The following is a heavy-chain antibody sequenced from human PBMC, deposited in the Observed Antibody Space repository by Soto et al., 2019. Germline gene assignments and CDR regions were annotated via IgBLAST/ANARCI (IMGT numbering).Heavy chain of an antibody. Sequence: QVQLVQSGAEVRKPGSSVKVSCKASGDTFMYYAFTWVRQAPGQGLEWVGQAIPVFGTTNHAQKFQSRVTFSAEESTSTAYRELSSLRCEDTAVYSCARTYLAASTPTVPDLWGQGTMVTVSS. CDR1: GDTFMYYA. D-gene: IGHD6-13*01. CDR3: ARTYLAASTPTVPDL. CDR2: AIPVFGTT. V-gene: IGHV1-69*01. J-gene: IGHJ3*01.